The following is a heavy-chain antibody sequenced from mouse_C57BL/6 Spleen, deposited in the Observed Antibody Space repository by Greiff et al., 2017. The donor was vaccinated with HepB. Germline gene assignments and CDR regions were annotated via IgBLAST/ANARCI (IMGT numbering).Heavy chain of an antibody. J-gene: IGHJ4*01. CDR3: ARTTTVVARAMDY. D-gene: IGHD1-1*01. Sequence: QVQLQQSGAELVKPGASVKISCKASGYAFSSYWMNWVKQRPGKGLEWIGQIYPGDGDTNYNGKFKGKATLTADKSSSTAYMQLSSLTSEDSAVYFCARTTTVVARAMDYWGQGTSVTVSS. CDR2: IYPGDGDT. CDR1: GYAFSSYW. V-gene: IGHV1-80*01.